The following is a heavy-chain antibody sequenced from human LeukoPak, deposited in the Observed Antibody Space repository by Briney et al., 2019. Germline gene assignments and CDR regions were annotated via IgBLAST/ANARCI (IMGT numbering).Heavy chain of an antibody. CDR3: ARGNSYGRTYYFDY. D-gene: IGHD5-18*01. CDR1: GGSISSYY. CDR2: IYYSGST. J-gene: IGHJ4*02. Sequence: SETLSLTCSVYGGSISSYYWSWLRQPPGKGLEWIGYIYYSGSTNYNPSLKSRVTISVDTSKNQFSLKLSSVTAADTAVYYCARGNSYGRTYYFDYWGQGTLVTVSS. V-gene: IGHV4-59*01.